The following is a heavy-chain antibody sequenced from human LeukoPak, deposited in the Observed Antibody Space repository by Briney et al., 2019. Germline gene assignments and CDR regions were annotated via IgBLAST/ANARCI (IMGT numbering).Heavy chain of an antibody. CDR1: GFTFSDYY. CDR2: ISGTSSYT. D-gene: IGHD6-13*01. Sequence: GGSLRLSCAASGFTFSDYYMSWIRQAPGKGLEWVSYISGTSSYTTYADSVKGRFTISRDNAKNSLYLQMNSLRGEDTAVYYCARLGSIAAAGTPDYWGQGTLVTVSS. V-gene: IGHV3-11*06. CDR3: ARLGSIAAAGTPDY. J-gene: IGHJ4*02.